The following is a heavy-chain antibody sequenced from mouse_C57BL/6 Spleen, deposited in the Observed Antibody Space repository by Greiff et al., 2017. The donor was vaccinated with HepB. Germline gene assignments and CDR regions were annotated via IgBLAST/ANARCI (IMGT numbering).Heavy chain of an antibody. CDR3: ARDDYDSFDY. CDR2: IYPGDGDT. D-gene: IGHD2-4*01. J-gene: IGHJ2*01. V-gene: IGHV1-80*01. CDR1: GYAFSSYW. Sequence: VMLVESGAELVKPGASVKISCKASGYAFSSYWMNWVKQRPGKGLEWIGQIYPGDGDTNYNGKFKGKATLTADKSSSTAYMQLSSLTSEDSAVCFCARDDYDSFDYWGQGTTLTVSS.